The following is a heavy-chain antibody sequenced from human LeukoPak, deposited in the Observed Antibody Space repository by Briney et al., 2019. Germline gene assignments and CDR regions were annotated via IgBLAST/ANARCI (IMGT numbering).Heavy chain of an antibody. CDR2: IYYSGST. CDR1: GDSISSYY. V-gene: IGHV4-59*01. J-gene: IGHJ6*03. Sequence: ASETLSLTCTVSGDSISSYYWSWIRQPPGKGLEWIGYIYYSGSTNYNPSLKTRVTISVDTSKNQFSLKLSSVTAADTAVYYCARMPPPPTAMDYYYYMDVWGKGTTATVSS. CDR3: ARMPPPPTAMDYYYYMDV. D-gene: IGHD2-2*01.